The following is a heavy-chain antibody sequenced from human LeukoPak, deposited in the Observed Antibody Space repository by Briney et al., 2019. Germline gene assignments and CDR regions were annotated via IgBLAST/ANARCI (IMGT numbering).Heavy chain of an antibody. D-gene: IGHD6-13*01. J-gene: IGHJ3*02. V-gene: IGHV3-20*04. CDR2: INWNGGST. CDR1: GFTFDEYG. Sequence: GGSLRLSCAASGFTFDEYGMSWVRQAPGKGLEWVSGINWNGGSTGYADSLQGRFTISRDNAKNSLYLQMNSLRAEDTALYYCARHSSSYDAFDIWGQGTMVTVSS. CDR3: ARHSSSYDAFDI.